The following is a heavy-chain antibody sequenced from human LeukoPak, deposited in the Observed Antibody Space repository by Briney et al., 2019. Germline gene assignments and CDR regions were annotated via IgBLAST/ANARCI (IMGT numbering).Heavy chain of an antibody. V-gene: IGHV4-39*01. CDR2: IYYSGST. J-gene: IGHJ3*02. D-gene: IGHD6-13*01. CDR3: ASFFASSSSWQPADAFDI. Sequence: SETLSLTCTVSGGSLSSSGYSWGWFPQPPWKGLGWIGSIYYSGSTYYNPSLKSRVTISVDTSKNQFSLKLSSVTAADTAVYYCASFFASSSSWQPADAFDIWGQGTMVTVSS. CDR1: GGSLSSSGYS.